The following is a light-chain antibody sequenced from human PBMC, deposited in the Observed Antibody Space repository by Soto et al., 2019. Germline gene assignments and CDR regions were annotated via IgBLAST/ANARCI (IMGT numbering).Light chain of an antibody. J-gene: IGLJ1*01. CDR3: SSYAGSNTPYV. CDR2: EVN. V-gene: IGLV2-8*01. CDR1: SSDVGGYNY. Sequence: QSVLTQPPSASGSPGQSVTISCTGTSSDVGGYNYVSWYQHHPGNAPKLMIFEVNKRASGVPDRCSGSKSGNTASLTVSGLQAEDEADYYCSSYAGSNTPYVFGTGTKLTVL.